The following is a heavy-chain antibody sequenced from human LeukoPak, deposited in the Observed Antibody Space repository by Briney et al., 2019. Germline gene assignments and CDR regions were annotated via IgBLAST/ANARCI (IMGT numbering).Heavy chain of an antibody. CDR2: ISYDAINK. D-gene: IGHD1-26*01. J-gene: IGHJ3*02. CDR3: VRESGSQRALDI. V-gene: IGHV3-30-3*01. Sequence: GGSLRLSCAASGFSFNNYVMQWVRQGPGKGRQWLSFISYDAINKYYSDSVKGRFTISRDNSKNMVYLEINSLRAEDTAVYYCVRESGSQRALDIWGQGTVVTVS. CDR1: GFSFNNYV.